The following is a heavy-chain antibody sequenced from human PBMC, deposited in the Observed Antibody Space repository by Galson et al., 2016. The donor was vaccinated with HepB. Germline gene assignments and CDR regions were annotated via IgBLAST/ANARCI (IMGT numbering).Heavy chain of an antibody. CDR2: IGNKTSNYET. V-gene: IGHV3-73*01. Sequence: SLRLSCATSGFTFSVSAIHWVRQPSGKGLEWVGLIGNKTSNYETSYAASLKGRFTISRDASKNTAYLEMNSLNIKDTAGYYCTPLNYYDPPPSWGQGGPGTL. D-gene: IGHD1-26*01. CDR3: TPLNYYDPPPSWGQ. J-gene: IGHJ1*01. CDR1: GFTFSVSA.